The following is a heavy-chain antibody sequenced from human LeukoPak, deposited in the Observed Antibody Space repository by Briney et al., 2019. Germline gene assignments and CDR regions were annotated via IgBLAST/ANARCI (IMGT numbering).Heavy chain of an antibody. CDR1: GFIFDDYA. D-gene: IGHD6-19*01. Sequence: GGSLRLSCAASGFIFDDYAMHWVRQAPGKGLEWIALISWDGGSSPYADSVKGRFTFSRDNSKNSLYLQMNSLRLEDTAVYYCVKDSGDRRGRTEYFEIWGEGTLVTVS. CDR2: ISWDGGSS. CDR3: VKDSGDRRGRTEYFEI. J-gene: IGHJ1*01. V-gene: IGHV3-43D*03.